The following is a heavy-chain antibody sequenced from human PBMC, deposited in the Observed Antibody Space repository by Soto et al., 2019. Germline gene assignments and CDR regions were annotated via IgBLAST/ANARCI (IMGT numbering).Heavy chain of an antibody. CDR1: GGTLSSYA. J-gene: IGHJ6*02. Sequence: GASVKVSCKASGGTLSSYAISWVRQAPGQRLEWMGGIIPIFGTANYAQKFQGRVTITADESTSTAYMELSSLRSEDTAVYYCARARGVATIEYYGMDVWGQGTTVTV. D-gene: IGHD5-12*01. CDR3: ARARGVATIEYYGMDV. CDR2: IIPIFGTA. V-gene: IGHV1-69*13.